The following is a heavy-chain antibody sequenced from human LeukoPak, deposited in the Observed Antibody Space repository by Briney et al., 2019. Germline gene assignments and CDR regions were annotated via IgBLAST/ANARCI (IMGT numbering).Heavy chain of an antibody. CDR1: GYTFTSYD. CDR3: ARVPREIASI. V-gene: IGHV1-8*01. J-gene: IGHJ3*02. CDR2: MNPGSGNT. Sequence: ASVNVSCKASGYTFTSYDINWVRQATGQGLEWMGYMNPGSGNTGYAQKLQGRVTMTTDTSISTAYMVLSSLRSEDTAVYYCARVPREIASIWGQGTMVTVSS. D-gene: IGHD3-16*02.